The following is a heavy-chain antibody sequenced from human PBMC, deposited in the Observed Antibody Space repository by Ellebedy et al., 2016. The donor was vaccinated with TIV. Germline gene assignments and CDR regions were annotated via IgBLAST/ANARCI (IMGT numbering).Heavy chain of an antibody. CDR3: ARDYSSWRYHPQVY. CDR2: INWNGGST. Sequence: GESLKISCAASGFTFDDYGMSWVRQAPGKGLEWVSGINWNGGSTGYADSVKGRFTISRDNAKNSLYLQMNSLRAEDTALYYCARDYSSWRYHPQVYWGQGTLVTVSS. V-gene: IGHV3-20*04. CDR1: GFTFDDYG. D-gene: IGHD1-14*01. J-gene: IGHJ4*02.